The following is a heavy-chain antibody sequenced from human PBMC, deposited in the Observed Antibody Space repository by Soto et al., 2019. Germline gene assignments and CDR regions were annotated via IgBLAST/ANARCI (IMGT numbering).Heavy chain of an antibody. V-gene: IGHV3-66*04. J-gene: IGHJ4*02. CDR3: AGHSHKDY. CDR2: IYSTGSP. CDR1: GCTVGNNY. Sequence: EAQLVESGGGLVQPGGSLRLSCAASGCTVGNNYMSWVRQAPGKGLEWVSLIYSTGSPLYADSVKDRFIISRDSSKNTLYLQMNSLRVEDTAVYYCAGHSHKDYWGQGALVTVSS.